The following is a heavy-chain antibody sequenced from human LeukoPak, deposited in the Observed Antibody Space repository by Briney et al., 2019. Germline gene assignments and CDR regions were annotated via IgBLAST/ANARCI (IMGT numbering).Heavy chain of an antibody. J-gene: IGHJ4*02. CDR2: VNPNSGGT. Sequence: GASVKVSCKASEYTFTGYYMHWVRQAPGQGLEWMGWVNPNSGGTNYAQKFQGRVTMTRDTSISTAYMELSRLRSDDTAVYYCATTTVTTGSDYWGQGTLVTVSS. CDR3: ATTTVTTGSDY. CDR1: EYTFTGYY. V-gene: IGHV1-2*02. D-gene: IGHD4-17*01.